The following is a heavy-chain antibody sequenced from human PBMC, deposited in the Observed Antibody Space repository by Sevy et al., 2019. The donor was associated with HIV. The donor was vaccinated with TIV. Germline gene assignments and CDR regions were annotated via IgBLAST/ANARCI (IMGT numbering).Heavy chain of an antibody. CDR2: INQDGSEM. CDR3: ARRYFDL. Sequence: GGSLRLSCKASGFSFTDFWMQWVRQVPGKGPEWVANINQDGSEMYYVDSVKGRFTISRDNAASALYLQMHDLRAEGAATYFCARRYFDLWGQGTVVTVSS. CDR1: GFSFTDFW. J-gene: IGHJ4*02. V-gene: IGHV3-7*01.